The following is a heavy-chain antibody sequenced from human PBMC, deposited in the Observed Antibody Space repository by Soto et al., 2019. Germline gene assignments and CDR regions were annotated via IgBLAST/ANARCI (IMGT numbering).Heavy chain of an antibody. J-gene: IGHJ3*02. CDR3: ATLAARYSSGRSDAFDI. D-gene: IGHD6-19*01. CDR2: IYPGDSDT. V-gene: IGHV5-51*01. Sequence: PGESLKISCKGSGYSFTSYWIGWVRQMPGKGLEWMGTIYPGDSDTRYSPSFQGQVTISADKSISTAYLQWSSLKASDTAMYYCATLAARYSSGRSDAFDIWGQGTMVTVSS. CDR1: GYSFTSYW.